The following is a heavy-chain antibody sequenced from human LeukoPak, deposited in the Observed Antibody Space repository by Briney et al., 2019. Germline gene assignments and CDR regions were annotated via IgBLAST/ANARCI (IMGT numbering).Heavy chain of an antibody. J-gene: IGHJ4*02. V-gene: IGHV3-23*01. CDR3: AKQRAGSAWFPLDF. CDR1: GFTFTTHA. D-gene: IGHD6-19*01. CDR2: FSGSITKT. Sequence: GGPLRLSCVASGFTFTTHAMSWVRKSPGKGLEWVSAFSGSITKTYYANSVKGRFTISRDNSKNTLYLQMSSLRAEDTALYYCAKQRAGSAWFPLDFWGPGTLVAVSS.